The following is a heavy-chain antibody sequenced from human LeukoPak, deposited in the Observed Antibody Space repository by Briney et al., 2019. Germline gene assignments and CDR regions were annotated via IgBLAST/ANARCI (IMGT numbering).Heavy chain of an antibody. CDR1: GGSFSGNY. CDR3: ARRIWYHDILTAYNI. Sequence: SETLSLTCAVYGGSFSGNYWSWIRQPPGKGLEWIGEINHSGSTNYNPSLKSRVTISVDTSKNQFSLNLSSVTAADTAVCYCARRIWYHDILTAYNIWGQGTPVTVSS. J-gene: IGHJ4*02. D-gene: IGHD3-9*01. CDR2: INHSGST. V-gene: IGHV4-34*01.